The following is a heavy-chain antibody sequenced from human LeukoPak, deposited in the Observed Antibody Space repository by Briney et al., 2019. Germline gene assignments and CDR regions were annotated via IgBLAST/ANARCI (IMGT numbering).Heavy chain of an antibody. CDR1: GDSVSSNSAA. CDR2: TYYRSKWYN. D-gene: IGHD1-1*01. Sequence: SQTLSLTCAISGDSVSSNSAAWNWIRQSPSRGLEWLGRTYYRSKWYNDYAVSVKSRITINPDTSKNQFSLQLNSVTPEDTAVYYCARDRVQLERPYYYYGMDVWGKGTTVTVSS. J-gene: IGHJ6*04. V-gene: IGHV6-1*01. CDR3: ARDRVQLERPYYYYGMDV.